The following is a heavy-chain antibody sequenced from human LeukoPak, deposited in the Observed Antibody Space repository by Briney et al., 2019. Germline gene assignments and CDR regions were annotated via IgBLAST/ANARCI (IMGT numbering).Heavy chain of an antibody. V-gene: IGHV4-34*01. Sequence: SETLSLTCGVYGGSVSGYYWSWIRQPPGKGLEWIGEINHSGSTNYNPSLKSRVTISVDTSKNQVSLKLSSVSAADTAVYYCAKGSLDYGDNWAADYWGHGTLVTVSS. CDR2: INHSGST. CDR1: GGSVSGYY. J-gene: IGHJ4*01. CDR3: AKGSLDYGDNWAADY. D-gene: IGHD4-17*01.